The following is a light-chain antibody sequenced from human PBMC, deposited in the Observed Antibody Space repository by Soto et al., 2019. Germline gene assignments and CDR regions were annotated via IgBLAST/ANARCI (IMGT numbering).Light chain of an antibody. CDR3: QRYNNWPLT. V-gene: IGKV3-15*01. CDR1: QSFTSSY. CDR2: DTS. Sequence: EIVLTQSPGTLSLSPGERATLSCRANQSFTSSYLAWFQQKPGQAPRLLIYDTSARATGVPARFSGSRSGPEFTLTINSLQSEDFAIYYCQRYNNWPLTFGGGTKVESK. J-gene: IGKJ4*01.